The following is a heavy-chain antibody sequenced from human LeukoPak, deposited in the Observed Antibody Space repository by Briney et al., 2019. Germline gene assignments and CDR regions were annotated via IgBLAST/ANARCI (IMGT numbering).Heavy chain of an antibody. J-gene: IGHJ4*02. Sequence: SETLSLTCTVSGGSISSSSYYWGWIRQPPGKGLEWIGSIYYSGSTYYNPSLKSRVTISVDTSKNQFSLKLSSVTAADTAVYHCARPLGISYGREGGADYWGQGTLVTVSS. CDR2: IYYSGST. CDR1: GGSISSSSYY. V-gene: IGHV4-39*01. CDR3: ARPLGISYGREGGADY. D-gene: IGHD5-18*01.